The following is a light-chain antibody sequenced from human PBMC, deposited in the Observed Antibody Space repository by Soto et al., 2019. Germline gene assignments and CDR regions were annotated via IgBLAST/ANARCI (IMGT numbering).Light chain of an antibody. V-gene: IGKV1-5*01. CDR2: DAS. Sequence: DIQMTQSPSTLSASVGDRVTITFRASQSISSWLAWYQQKPGKAPKLLIYDASSLESGVPSRFSGSGSGTEFTLTISSLQPDDFATYYCQQYNSYSTFGQGTNVDIK. J-gene: IGKJ1*01. CDR3: QQYNSYST. CDR1: QSISSW.